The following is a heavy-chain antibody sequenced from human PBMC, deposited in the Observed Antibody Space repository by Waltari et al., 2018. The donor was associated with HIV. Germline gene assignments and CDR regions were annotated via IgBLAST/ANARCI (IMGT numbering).Heavy chain of an antibody. CDR2: IYHSGTT. CDR3: ARARPLLTTWAGVFDI. D-gene: IGHD4-17*01. CDR1: GGAISSSNC. Sequence: QVQLQESGPGLVKPSGTLSLTCVVSGGAISSSNCWSWVRQPPGKGLEWIGGIYHSGTTNQNPSLKSRVAISMDQSETQFSLILNSVTAADTAMYFCARARPLLTTWAGVFDIWGRGTMVIVSS. V-gene: IGHV4-4*02. J-gene: IGHJ3*02.